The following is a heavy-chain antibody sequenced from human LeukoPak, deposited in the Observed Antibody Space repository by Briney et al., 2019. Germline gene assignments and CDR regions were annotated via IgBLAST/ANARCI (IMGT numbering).Heavy chain of an antibody. V-gene: IGHV1-18*01. D-gene: IGHD4-11*01. J-gene: IGHJ6*02. CDR2: ISAYNGNT. Sequence: ASVKVSCKASGYTFTSYGISWVRQAPGQGLEWMGWISAYNGNTNYAQKLQGRVTMTTDTSTSTAYMELRSLGSDDTAVYYCARSGNYSPYYYYYGMDVWGQGTTVTVSS. CDR1: GYTFTSYG. CDR3: ARSGNYSPYYYYYGMDV.